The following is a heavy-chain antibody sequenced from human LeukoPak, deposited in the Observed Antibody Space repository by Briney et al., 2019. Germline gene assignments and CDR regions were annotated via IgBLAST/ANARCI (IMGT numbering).Heavy chain of an antibody. CDR1: GFTFSSYC. Sequence: GGSPRLSCAASGFTFSSYCMNWVRQAPGKGLEWVSSISSSSSYIYYADSVKGRFTISRDNAKNSLYLQMNGLRAEDTAVYYCAREDYSQNWFDPWGQGTLVTVSS. D-gene: IGHD4-11*01. CDR2: ISSSSSYI. CDR3: AREDYSQNWFDP. V-gene: IGHV3-21*06. J-gene: IGHJ5*02.